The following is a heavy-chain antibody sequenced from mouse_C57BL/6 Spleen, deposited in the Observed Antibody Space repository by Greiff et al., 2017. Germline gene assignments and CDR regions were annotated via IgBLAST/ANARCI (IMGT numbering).Heavy chain of an antibody. D-gene: IGHD3-2*02. CDR2: IDPSDSYT. CDR3: ARRGQLNGFAY. V-gene: IGHV1-69*01. Sequence: VQLQQPGAELVMPGASVKLSCKASGYTFTSYWMHWVKQRPGQGLEWIGEIDPSDSYTNYNQKFKGKSTLTVDKSSSTAYMQLSSLTSEDSAVYYCARRGQLNGFAYWGQGTLVTVSA. J-gene: IGHJ3*01. CDR1: GYTFTSYW.